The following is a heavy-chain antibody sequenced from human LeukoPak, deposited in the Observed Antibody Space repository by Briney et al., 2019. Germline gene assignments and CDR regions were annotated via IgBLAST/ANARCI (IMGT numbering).Heavy chain of an antibody. Sequence: SETLSLTCTVSGGSISSYYWSWIRQPPGKGLEWIAYISDIGSISYNPSLKSRVTISLDTSKNQFSLKLSSVTAADTAVYYCAGHHPRNTVDFWGQGTLVTVSS. D-gene: IGHD2-8*02. CDR2: ISDIGSI. V-gene: IGHV4-59*08. J-gene: IGHJ4*02. CDR3: AGHHPRNTVDF. CDR1: GGSISSYY.